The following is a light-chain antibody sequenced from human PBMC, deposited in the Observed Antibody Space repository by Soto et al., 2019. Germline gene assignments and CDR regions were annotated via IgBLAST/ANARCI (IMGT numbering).Light chain of an antibody. V-gene: IGKV1-5*03. CDR1: QSISVW. CDR2: EAS. CDR3: QTYTSSPS. J-gene: IGKJ1*01. Sequence: DIQMTQSPSTLSASVGDRLTITCRASQSISVWLAWYQQKPGKAPKLLMYEASTLQSGVPSRFGGSGSGTDFTLTISSLQADVFASYYCQTYTSSPSFGQGTKVEIK.